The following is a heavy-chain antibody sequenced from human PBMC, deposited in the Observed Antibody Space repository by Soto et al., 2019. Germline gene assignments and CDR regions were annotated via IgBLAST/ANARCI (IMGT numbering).Heavy chain of an antibody. Sequence: LRLSCAASGFTFSRYSMNWVRQAPGKGLEWISYIGTSSRSTIYYADSVEGRFTVSRDNAENSLYLQMNRLRDEDTAVYYCARDQDILAVSGYYFDYWGQGTLVTVSS. D-gene: IGHD6-19*01. CDR1: GFTFSRYS. CDR3: ARDQDILAVSGYYFDY. CDR2: IGTSSRSTI. J-gene: IGHJ4*02. V-gene: IGHV3-48*02.